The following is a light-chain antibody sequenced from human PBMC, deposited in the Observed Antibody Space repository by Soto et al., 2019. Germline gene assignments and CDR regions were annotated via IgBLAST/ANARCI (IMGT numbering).Light chain of an antibody. Sequence: QSVLTPPPSASGSPGQSVAISCTGTSSDVGGYNDVSWYQQHPGKAPKLMIYEVTERLSGVPDRFSGSKSGNTASLTVSGLQADDEADYYCSSKAGSNNLGVVFGGGTKLTVL. V-gene: IGLV2-8*01. CDR1: SSDVGGYND. J-gene: IGLJ2*01. CDR2: EVT. CDR3: SSKAGSNNLGVV.